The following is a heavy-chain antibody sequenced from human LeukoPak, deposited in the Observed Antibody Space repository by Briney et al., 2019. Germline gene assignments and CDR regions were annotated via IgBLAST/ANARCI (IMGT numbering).Heavy chain of an antibody. D-gene: IGHD3-9*01. CDR1: GSSISSGGYS. Sequence: PSQTLSLTCAVSGSSISSGGYSWSWIRQPPGKGLEWIGYIYHSGSTYYNPSLKSRVTISVDRSKNQFSLKLSSVTAADTAVYYCAGVNYDILTGYAYAFDIWGQGTMVTVSS. CDR3: AGVNYDILTGYAYAFDI. V-gene: IGHV4-30-2*01. J-gene: IGHJ3*02. CDR2: IYHSGST.